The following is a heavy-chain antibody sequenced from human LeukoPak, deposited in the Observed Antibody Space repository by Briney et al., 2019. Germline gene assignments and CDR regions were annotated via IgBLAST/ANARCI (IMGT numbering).Heavy chain of an antibody. CDR2: ISWNSGYI. V-gene: IGHV3-9*01. CDR3: AKVRGTYSGGYFFDY. J-gene: IGHJ4*02. Sequence: GRSLRLSCAASGFTFDNYAMHWVRQAPGKGLEWLSIISWNSGYIGYADSVKGRFTISRDNAKKSLDLQMNSLRAEDTAFYYCAKVRGTYSGGYFFDYWGQGTLVTVSS. CDR1: GFTFDNYA. D-gene: IGHD6-19*01.